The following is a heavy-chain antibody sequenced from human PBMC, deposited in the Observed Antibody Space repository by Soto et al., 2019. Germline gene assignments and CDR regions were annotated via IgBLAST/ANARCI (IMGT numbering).Heavy chain of an antibody. CDR1: GGSFSGYY. CDR3: ARVGNAARAREDY. D-gene: IGHD6-6*01. V-gene: IGHV4-34*01. CDR2: INHSGST. J-gene: IGHJ4*02. Sequence: SETLSLTCAVYGGSFSGYYWSWIRQPPGKGLEWIGEINHSGSTNYNPSLKSRVTISVDTSKNQFSLKLSSVTAADTAVYYCARVGNAARAREDYWGQGTLVTVSS.